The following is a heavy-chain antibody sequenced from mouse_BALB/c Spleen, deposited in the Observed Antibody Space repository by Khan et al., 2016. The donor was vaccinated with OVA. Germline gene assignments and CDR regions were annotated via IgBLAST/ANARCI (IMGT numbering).Heavy chain of an antibody. V-gene: IGHV1-18*01. CDR1: GYTFTDYN. J-gene: IGHJ2*01. CDR2: INPNNDDT. D-gene: IGHD1-1*01. CDR3: ARTGYGSLGY. Sequence: VRLRQSGPELVKPGASVKISCKASGYTFTDYNMDWVKQSHGESLEWIGDINPNNDDTFYNQKFKGKATLTVDKSSSTAFMELRSLTSEDSAVYFCARTGYGSLGYWGQGTTLTVSS.